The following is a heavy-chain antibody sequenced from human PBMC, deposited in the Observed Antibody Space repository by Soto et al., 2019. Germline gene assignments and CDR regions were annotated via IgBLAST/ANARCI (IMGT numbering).Heavy chain of an antibody. D-gene: IGHD3-10*01. CDR3: AKPVLLWFGELLNYFDY. Sequence: GGSLRLACAASGFTFSSYGMHWVRQAPGKGLEWVAVISYDGSNKYYADSVKGRFTISRDNSKNTLYLQMNSLRAEDTAVYYCAKPVLLWFGELLNYFDYWGQGTLVTVSS. CDR1: GFTFSSYG. V-gene: IGHV3-30*18. J-gene: IGHJ4*02. CDR2: ISYDGSNK.